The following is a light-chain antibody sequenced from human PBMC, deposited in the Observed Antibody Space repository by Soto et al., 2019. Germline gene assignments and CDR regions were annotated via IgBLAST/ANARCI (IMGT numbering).Light chain of an antibody. CDR3: QQYGSSPWT. CDR1: QSVSSSY. J-gene: IGKJ1*01. CDR2: GAT. V-gene: IGKV3-20*01. Sequence: EIVLTQSPGTLSLSPGERATLSCRASQSVSSSYLAWYQQKPGQAPRLLIYGATSRTTGIPDRFSGSGSATDFTLTISRLEPEDFAVYYRQQYGSSPWTFGQGTKVEIK.